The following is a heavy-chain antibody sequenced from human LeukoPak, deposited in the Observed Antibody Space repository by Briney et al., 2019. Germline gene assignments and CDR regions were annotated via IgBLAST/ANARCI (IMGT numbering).Heavy chain of an antibody. CDR2: INPNSGGT. CDR1: GHSFTGYY. V-gene: IGHV1-2*02. CDR3: AIGRGVSNFDY. D-gene: IGHD6-13*01. Sequence: GASVKVSCKTSGHSFTGYYMHWVRQAPGQGLEWMGWINPNSGGTNYAQKFQGRVTMTRDTSISTAYMELSRLRSDDTAVYYCAIGRGVSNFDYWGQGTLVTVSS. J-gene: IGHJ4*02.